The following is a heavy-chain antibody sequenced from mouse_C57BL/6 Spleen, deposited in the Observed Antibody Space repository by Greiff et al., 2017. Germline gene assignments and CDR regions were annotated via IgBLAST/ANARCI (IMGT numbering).Heavy chain of an antibody. Sequence: VQLQQSGAELVRPGASVKLSCKASGYTFTDYYINWVKQRPGQGLEWIARIYPGSGNTYYNEKFKGKATLTAEKSSSTAYMQLSSLTSEDSAVYFCAREDYGSSPLDYWGQGTTLTVSS. CDR3: AREDYGSSPLDY. CDR1: GYTFTDYY. CDR2: IYPGSGNT. V-gene: IGHV1-76*01. D-gene: IGHD1-1*01. J-gene: IGHJ2*01.